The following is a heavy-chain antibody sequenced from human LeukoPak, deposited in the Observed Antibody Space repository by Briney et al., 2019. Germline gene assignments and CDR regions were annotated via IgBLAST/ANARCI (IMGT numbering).Heavy chain of an antibody. J-gene: IGHJ4*02. V-gene: IGHV4-61*02. CDR2: IYTRDGST. Sequence: PSETLSLTCTVSGGAMTSGHHHWNWIRQPAGKGLEWIGSIYTRDGSTRYNPSLKSRVTISIDTSKNQFSVKLSSVAAADTAVYYCARGRTRVLARGPVYFDYWGQGTLVTVSS. CDR3: ARGRTRVLARGPVYFDY. CDR1: GGAMTSGHHH. D-gene: IGHD2-8*02.